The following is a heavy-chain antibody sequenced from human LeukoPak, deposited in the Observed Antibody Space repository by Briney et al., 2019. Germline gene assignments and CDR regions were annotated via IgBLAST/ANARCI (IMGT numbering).Heavy chain of an antibody. V-gene: IGHV4-59*01. J-gene: IGHJ2*01. CDR3: ATRVSGVVVAPYWYFDL. D-gene: IGHD2-15*01. CDR2: IYYSGST. Sequence: SETLSLTCAVYGGSFSRYYWTWVRQPPGKGLEWSGYIYYSGSTNYNPSLKSRVTISVDTSKNQFSLKLSSVTAADTAVYYCATRVSGVVVAPYWYFDLWGRGTLVTVSS. CDR1: GGSFSRYY.